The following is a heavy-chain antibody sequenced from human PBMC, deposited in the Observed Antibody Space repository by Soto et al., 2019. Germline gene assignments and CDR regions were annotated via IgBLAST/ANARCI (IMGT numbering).Heavy chain of an antibody. CDR1: GFTFSSSA. V-gene: IGHV3-23*01. CDR3: AMGLAAAGPLDY. CDR2: ISGSGGTP. Sequence: GGSLRLSCAASGFTFSSSAMSWVRQAPGRGLEWFSTISGSGGTPYYADSVKGRFTISRDNSKNTLYLVLNSLRAEDTAVYYCAMGLAAAGPLDYWGQGTLVTVSS. J-gene: IGHJ4*02. D-gene: IGHD6-13*01.